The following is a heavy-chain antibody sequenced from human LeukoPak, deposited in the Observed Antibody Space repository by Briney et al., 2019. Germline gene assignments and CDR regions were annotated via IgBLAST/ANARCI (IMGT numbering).Heavy chain of an antibody. D-gene: IGHD3/OR15-3a*01. CDR3: ARDKGGLVPFDY. J-gene: IGHJ4*02. CDR1: GFTFETFW. Sequence: PGGSLRLSCEASGFTFETFWMSWVRQAPGKGLEWVANIRQGGSEKDYGDSVRGRFTIAGDDAKNSLFLQMNSLRAEDTAVYFCARDKGGLVPFDYWGQGTLVTVSS. CDR2: IRQGGSEK. V-gene: IGHV3-7*01.